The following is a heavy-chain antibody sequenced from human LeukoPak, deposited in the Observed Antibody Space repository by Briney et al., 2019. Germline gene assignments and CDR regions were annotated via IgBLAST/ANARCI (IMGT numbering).Heavy chain of an antibody. CDR3: ASYCSGGNCYSDY. D-gene: IGHD2-15*01. J-gene: IGHJ4*02. V-gene: IGHV4-59*01. CDR1: GGSISSYY. CDR2: IYYSGST. Sequence: PSETLSLTCTVSGGSISSYYWSWIRQPPGKGLEWIGYIYYSGSTNYNPSLKSRVTISVDTSKNQFSLKLSSVTAADTAVYYCASYCSGGNCYSDYWGQGTLVTVSS.